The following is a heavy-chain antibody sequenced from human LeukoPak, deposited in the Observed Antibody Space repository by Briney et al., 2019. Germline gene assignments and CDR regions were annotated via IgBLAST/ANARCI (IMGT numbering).Heavy chain of an antibody. D-gene: IGHD1-14*01. CDR1: GFTFSNYA. J-gene: IGHJ4*02. Sequence: PGGSLRLSCTASGFTFSNYAMSWVRQAPGKGLEWVSAISGSGGSTYYADSVKGRFTISRDNSKNTLYLQMDSRRGEDTALYYCXISTGHIYYFDYWGQGTLVTVSS. CDR3: XISTGHIYYFDY. CDR2: ISGSGGST. V-gene: IGHV3-23*01.